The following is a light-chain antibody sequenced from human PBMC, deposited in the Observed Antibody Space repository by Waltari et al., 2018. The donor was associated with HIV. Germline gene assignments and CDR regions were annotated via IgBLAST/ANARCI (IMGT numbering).Light chain of an antibody. J-gene: IGLJ3*02. Sequence: SYELTQPPSVSVSPGQTARITCSGDALPKEYAYWYQQKEGQAPVMVIKKDSERPSGIPERFSGSSSGTTVTLTISEVQAEDEADYYCQSTDSTGIYRVFGGGTKLTVL. CDR2: KDS. CDR1: ALPKEY. CDR3: QSTDSTGIYRV. V-gene: IGLV3-25*03.